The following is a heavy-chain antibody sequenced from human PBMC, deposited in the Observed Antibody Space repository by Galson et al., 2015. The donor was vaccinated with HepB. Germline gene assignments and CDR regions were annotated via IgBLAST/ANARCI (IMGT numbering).Heavy chain of an antibody. CDR3: TRGSIRGVLDSWGQ. V-gene: IGHV6-1*01. CDR1: GDSVSSNTAV. Sequence: CAISGDSVSSNTAVWNWIRQSPSRGLEWLGRTYFRSKWGNDYAISVKSRITINPDTTKNQVSLQLNYVTLEDTAVYYCTRGSIRGVLDSWGQWGQGTLDTVSS. D-gene: IGHD3-3*01. J-gene: IGHJ4*02. CDR2: TYFRSKWGN.